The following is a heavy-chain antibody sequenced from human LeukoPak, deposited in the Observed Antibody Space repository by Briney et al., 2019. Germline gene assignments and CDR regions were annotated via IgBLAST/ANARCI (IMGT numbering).Heavy chain of an antibody. Sequence: SETLSLTCTVSGGSISSYYWSWVRQPPGKGLEWIGYIYYSGSTNYNPSLKRRVTISVDTSKNQFSLKLSSVTAADTAVYYCARLDDSSGYYFDYWGQGTLVTVSS. V-gene: IGHV4-59*08. CDR1: GGSISSYY. J-gene: IGHJ4*02. D-gene: IGHD3-22*01. CDR3: ARLDDSSGYYFDY. CDR2: IYYSGST.